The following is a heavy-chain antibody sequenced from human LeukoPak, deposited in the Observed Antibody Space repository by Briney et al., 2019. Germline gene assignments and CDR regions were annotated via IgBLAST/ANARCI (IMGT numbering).Heavy chain of an antibody. CDR1: GFTFSSHS. CDR2: ISSGSSTI. CDR3: ARDQAVSIFGVASPI. D-gene: IGHD3-3*01. V-gene: IGHV3-48*01. Sequence: GGSLRLSCAASGFTFSSHSMNWVRQAPGKGLEWVSYISSGSSTIYYADSVKGRFTISRDNDKNSVFLQMNSLRVEDTAVYYCARDQAVSIFGVASPIWGQGTMVTVSS. J-gene: IGHJ3*02.